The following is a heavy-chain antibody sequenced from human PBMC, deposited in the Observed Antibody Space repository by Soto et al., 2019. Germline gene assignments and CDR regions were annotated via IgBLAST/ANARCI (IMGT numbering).Heavy chain of an antibody. V-gene: IGHV1-69*02. J-gene: IGHJ6*02. D-gene: IGHD6-6*01. Sequence: SVKVSCKASGGTFSSYTISWVRQAPGQGLEWMGRIIPILGIANYAQKFQGRVTITADKSTSTAYMELSSLRSEDTAVYYCASLQLRSSNYYGMDVWGQGTTVTVSS. CDR2: IIPILGIA. CDR1: GGTFSSYT. CDR3: ASLQLRSSNYYGMDV.